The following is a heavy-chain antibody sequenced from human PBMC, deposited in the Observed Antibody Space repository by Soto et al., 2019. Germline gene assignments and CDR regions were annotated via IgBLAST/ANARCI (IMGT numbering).Heavy chain of an antibody. CDR1: GFTFSSYA. J-gene: IGHJ4*02. CDR2: ISYDGSNK. Sequence: HPGGSLRLSCAASGFTFSSYAMHWVRQAPGKGLEWVAVISYDGSNKYYADSVKGRFTISRDNSKNTLYLQMNSLRAEDTAVYYCARDSELSYYYDSSGFDYWGQGTLVTVSS. V-gene: IGHV3-30-3*01. CDR3: ARDSELSYYYDSSGFDY. D-gene: IGHD3-22*01.